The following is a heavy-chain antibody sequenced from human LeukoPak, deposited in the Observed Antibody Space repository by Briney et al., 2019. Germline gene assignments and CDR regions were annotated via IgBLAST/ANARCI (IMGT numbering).Heavy chain of an antibody. D-gene: IGHD3-10*01. Sequence: PGGSLRLSCAASGFTFSSYSMNWVRQAPGKGLEWVSSISSSSSYIYYADSVKGRFTISRDNAKNSLYLQMNSLRAEDTAVYYCARCFGLSDAFDIWGQGTMVTVSS. V-gene: IGHV3-21*01. CDR2: ISSSSSYI. CDR3: ARCFGLSDAFDI. CDR1: GFTFSSYS. J-gene: IGHJ3*02.